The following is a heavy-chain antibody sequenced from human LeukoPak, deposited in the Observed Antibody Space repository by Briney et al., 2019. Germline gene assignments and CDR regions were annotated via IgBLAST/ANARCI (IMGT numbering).Heavy chain of an antibody. V-gene: IGHV4-39*07. CDR1: GGSISSSSYY. CDR2: FYYSGST. J-gene: IGHJ3*02. D-gene: IGHD6-19*01. Sequence: SETLSLTCTVSGGSISSSSYYWDWIRQPPGKGLEWIGSFYYSGSTYYNPPLKSRVTISIDTSKNQFSLKLTSVTAADTAVYYCARLRPVAGYDAFDIWGHGTMVTVSS. CDR3: ARLRPVAGYDAFDI.